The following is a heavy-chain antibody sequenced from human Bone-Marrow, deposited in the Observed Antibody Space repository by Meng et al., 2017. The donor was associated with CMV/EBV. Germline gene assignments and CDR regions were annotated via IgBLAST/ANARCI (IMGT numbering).Heavy chain of an antibody. J-gene: IGHJ4*02. CDR2: ISWNSGSI. V-gene: IGHV3-9*01. CDR1: GFTFDDYA. D-gene: IGHD2-2*01. CDR3: TKADYQLLPGFFDN. Sequence: SLKISCAASGFTFDDYAMHWVRQAPGKGLEWILGISWNSGSIDYVDSVKGRFTISRDNAKNFLYLQMDSLRAEDTAFYYCTKADYQLLPGFFDNWGQGTLVTVSS.